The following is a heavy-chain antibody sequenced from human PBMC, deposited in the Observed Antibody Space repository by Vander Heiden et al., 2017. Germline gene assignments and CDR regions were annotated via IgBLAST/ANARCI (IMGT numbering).Heavy chain of an antibody. CDR2: ISGSGGST. J-gene: IGHJ4*02. Sequence: EVQLLESGGGLVQPGGSLRLSCAASGFTFSSYAMSWVRQAPGKGLEWVSAISGSGGSTYYADSGKGRFTISRDNSKNTLYMQMNRLRAEDTAVYYCAKPPGGGSSGHGRDYWGQGTMVTVSS. CDR1: GFTFSSYA. V-gene: IGHV3-23*01. CDR3: AKPPGGGSSGHGRDY. D-gene: IGHD6-19*01.